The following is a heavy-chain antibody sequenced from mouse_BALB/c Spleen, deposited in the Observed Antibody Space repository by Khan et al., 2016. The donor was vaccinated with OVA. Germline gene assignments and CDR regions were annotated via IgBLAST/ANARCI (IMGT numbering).Heavy chain of an antibody. D-gene: IGHD4-1*01. CDR1: GFTFSNYG. CDR3: ASHLTGSFAY. J-gene: IGHJ3*01. CDR2: INSDGTYT. V-gene: IGHV5-6*01. Sequence: EVELVESGGDLVKSGGSLKLSCAASGFTFSNYGMSWVRQIPDKRLEWVATINSDGTYTYYPDSVKGRFTISRNNAKNTLYLEMSSLKSEDTAMYYCASHLTGSFAYWGQGTLVTVSA.